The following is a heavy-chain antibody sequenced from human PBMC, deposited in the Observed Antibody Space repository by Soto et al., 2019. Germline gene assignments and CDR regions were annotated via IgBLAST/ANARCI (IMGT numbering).Heavy chain of an antibody. CDR3: ARQSHMVRGVMIT. CDR2: IYYSGST. V-gene: IGHV4-59*08. J-gene: IGHJ4*02. Sequence: SETLSLTCTVSGGSISSYYWSWIRQPPGKGLEWIGYIYYSGSTNYNPSLKSRVTISVDTSKNQLSLKLSSVTVADTAVYYCARQSHMVRGVMITWGQGTLVTVSS. D-gene: IGHD3-10*01. CDR1: GGSISSYY.